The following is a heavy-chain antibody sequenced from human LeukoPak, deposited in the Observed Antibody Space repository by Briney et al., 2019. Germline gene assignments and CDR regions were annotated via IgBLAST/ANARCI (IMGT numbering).Heavy chain of an antibody. CDR2: INPDSGDR. Sequence: AASVTVSFTASGYTFSGFYIHWVRQAPGQGLEWMGWINPDSGDRNHAQKFQGRVSMTRDTSISTAYMELSSLRSDDTAVYYCARDWLLRYSQGGFDTWGQGSRVTVSS. V-gene: IGHV1-2*02. CDR1: GYTFSGFY. D-gene: IGHD3-9*01. J-gene: IGHJ4*02. CDR3: ARDWLLRYSQGGFDT.